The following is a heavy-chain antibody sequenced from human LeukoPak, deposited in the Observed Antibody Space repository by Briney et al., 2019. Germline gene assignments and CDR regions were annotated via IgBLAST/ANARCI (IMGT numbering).Heavy chain of an antibody. CDR1: GFTLSSYA. CDR2: ISGSGGST. J-gene: IGHJ4*02. Sequence: GGSLRLSCAASGFTLSSYAMSWVRQAPGKGLEWVSAISGSGGSTYYADSVKGRFTISRDNSKNTLYLQMNSLRAEDTAVYYCAKTQYYDFWSGQDYWGQGTLVTVSS. V-gene: IGHV3-23*01. CDR3: AKTQYYDFWSGQDY. D-gene: IGHD3-3*01.